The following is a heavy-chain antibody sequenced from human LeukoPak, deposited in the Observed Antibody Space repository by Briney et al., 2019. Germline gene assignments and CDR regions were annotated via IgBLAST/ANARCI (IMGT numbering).Heavy chain of an antibody. CDR2: ISAYNGNA. Sequence: ASVKVSCKASGYTFSSYGISWVRQAPGQGLEWMGWISAYNGNANYAQKFQARVTMTTDTSTNTAYMELRSLRSDDTAVYYCARDGSSWVFDIWGQGTMVTVSS. V-gene: IGHV1-18*01. J-gene: IGHJ3*02. D-gene: IGHD6-13*01. CDR3: ARDGSSWVFDI. CDR1: GYTFSSYG.